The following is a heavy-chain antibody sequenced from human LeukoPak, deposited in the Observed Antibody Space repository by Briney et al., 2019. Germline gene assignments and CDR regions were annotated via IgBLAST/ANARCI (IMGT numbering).Heavy chain of an antibody. CDR3: ATYIAVAGLDY. J-gene: IGHJ4*02. CDR2: IWYDGSNK. D-gene: IGHD6-19*01. Sequence: PGGSLRLSCAASGFTFSSYDMHWVRQAPGKGLEWVAVIWYDGSNKYYADSVKGRFTISRDNSKNTLYLQMNSLRAEDTAVYYCATYIAVAGLDYWGQGTLVTVSS. CDR1: GFTFSSYD. V-gene: IGHV3-33*01.